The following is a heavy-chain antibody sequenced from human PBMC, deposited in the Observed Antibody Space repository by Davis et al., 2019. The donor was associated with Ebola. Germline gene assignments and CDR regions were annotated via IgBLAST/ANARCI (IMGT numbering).Heavy chain of an antibody. Sequence: GSLRLSCAVSGASISSTNWWCWVRQSPGKGLGWFGEIHHSGSTNYNPSLKSRVTVSLDKSKNQFSLKLTTVTAADTAVYYCVRHPVGLTDAFDVWGQGRLVAVSS. CDR3: VRHPVGLTDAFDV. J-gene: IGHJ3*01. CDR1: GASISSTNW. V-gene: IGHV4-4*02. D-gene: IGHD1-26*01. CDR2: IHHSGST.